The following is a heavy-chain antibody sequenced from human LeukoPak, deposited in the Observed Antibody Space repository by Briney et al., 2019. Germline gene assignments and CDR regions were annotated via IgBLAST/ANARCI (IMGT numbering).Heavy chain of an antibody. Sequence: GGSLRLSCAASGFTFSRYYMAWVRQTPGKGLEWVSGVSGNGLKTFYADSVKGRFTISRDNSKKTVDLQMNNLRVEDSAIFYCAKIVVPAAYYFYGMDIWGPGTTVTVSS. J-gene: IGHJ6*02. V-gene: IGHV3-23*01. CDR1: GFTFSRYY. D-gene: IGHD2-2*01. CDR3: AKIVVPAAYYFYGMDI. CDR2: VSGNGLKT.